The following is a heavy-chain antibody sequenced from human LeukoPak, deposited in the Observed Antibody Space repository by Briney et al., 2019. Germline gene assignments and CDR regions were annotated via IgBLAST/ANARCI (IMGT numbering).Heavy chain of an antibody. CDR3: AKNPDSSGYYFYYYYYMDF. CDR1: GFPFSSYG. J-gene: IGHJ6*03. V-gene: IGHV3-30*02. D-gene: IGHD3-22*01. Sequence: GGSLRLSCAASGFPFSSYGMHWVRQAPGKGLEWVAFIRYDGSNKYYADSVKGRFTISRDNSKNTLYLQMNSLRAEDTAVYYCAKNPDSSGYYFYYYYYMDFWGKGTTVTISS. CDR2: IRYDGSNK.